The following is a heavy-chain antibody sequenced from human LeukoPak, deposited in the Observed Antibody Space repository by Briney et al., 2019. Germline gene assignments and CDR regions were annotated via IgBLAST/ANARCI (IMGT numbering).Heavy chain of an antibody. CDR3: ARQYYDSSGYYPWYFDY. CDR2: MYYSGST. D-gene: IGHD3-22*01. V-gene: IGHV4-39*01. J-gene: IGHJ4*02. CDR1: GGSFTSNTYY. Sequence: RSSETLSLTCTVSGGSFTSNTYYWGWIRQPPGKGLEWIGSMYYSGSTYYNQSLKSRLIISVDTSTNQFSLKLTSVTAADTAMYYCARQYYDSSGYYPWYFDYWGQGTLVTVSS.